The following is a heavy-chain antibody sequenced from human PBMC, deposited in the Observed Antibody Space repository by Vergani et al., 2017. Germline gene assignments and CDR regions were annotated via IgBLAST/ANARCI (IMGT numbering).Heavy chain of an antibody. CDR1: GDSISQSSYY. CDR3: ARVVSYFDIXTGYYKGPRYYFDY. Sequence: QLQLQESGPGLVKPSETLTLTCTVSGDSISQSSYYWGWIRQPPGKGLEWIGSIDYSGSTSYNPSLKSRVTISVDSSKNQFSLKLRSVTAADTAVYYCARVVSYFDIXTGYYKGPRYYFDYWGQGTLVTVSS. D-gene: IGHD3-9*01. J-gene: IGHJ4*02. CDR2: IDYSGST. V-gene: IGHV4-39*01.